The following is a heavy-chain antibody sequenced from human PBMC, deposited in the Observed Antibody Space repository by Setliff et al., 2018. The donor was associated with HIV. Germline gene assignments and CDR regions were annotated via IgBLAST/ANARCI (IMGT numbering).Heavy chain of an antibody. CDR3: ARKGQQLPIDY. Sequence: SVKVSCKASGGSFSSYAISWVRQAPGQGLEWMGGIIPIFGTAKYAQKLQGRVTMTTDTSTTTAYMELRSLRSDDTAMYFCARKGQQLPIDYWGQGTLVTVSS. CDR2: IIPIFGTA. V-gene: IGHV1-69*05. CDR1: GGSFSSYA. D-gene: IGHD6-13*01. J-gene: IGHJ4*02.